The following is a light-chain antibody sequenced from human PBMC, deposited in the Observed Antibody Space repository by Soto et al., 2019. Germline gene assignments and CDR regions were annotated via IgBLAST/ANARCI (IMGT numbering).Light chain of an antibody. CDR1: QSVTNSY. J-gene: IGKJ1*01. CDR3: QQYVSSPCT. V-gene: IGKV3-20*01. CDR2: GAS. Sequence: EIVLTQSPGTLSLSPGDRATLSCRASQSVTNSYIAWYQQKPGQAPRLLIYGASSRATGIPDRFTGSGSGTDFTLTITRLEPEDFAVYHCQQYVSSPCTFGQGTKVEIK.